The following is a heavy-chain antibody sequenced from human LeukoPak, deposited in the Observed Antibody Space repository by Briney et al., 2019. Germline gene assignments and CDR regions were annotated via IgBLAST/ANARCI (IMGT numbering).Heavy chain of an antibody. J-gene: IGHJ5*01. Sequence: PGGSLRLSCAASGFTFSSYWMTWVRQAPGKRPEWVANIKPDGGEKSYVDSVKGRFTISRDNAENSLYLQMSSLRAEDTAVYYCARGTYWLYCWGQGTLVTVSS. V-gene: IGHV3-7*01. CDR1: GFTFSSYW. CDR2: IKPDGGEK. CDR3: ARGTYWLYC.